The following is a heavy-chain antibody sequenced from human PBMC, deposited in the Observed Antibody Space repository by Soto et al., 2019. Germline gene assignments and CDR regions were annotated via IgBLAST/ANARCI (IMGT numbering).Heavy chain of an antibody. CDR1: GYTFTSYG. V-gene: IGHV1-18*01. Sequence: ASVKVSCKASGYTFTSYGISWVRQAPGQGLEWMGWISAYNGNTNYAQKLQGRVTMTTDTSTSTAYMELRSLRSDDTAVYYCARDPQGSGSYPGAEYFHHCGQGTSVTVPS. CDR3: ARDPQGSGSYPGAEYFHH. D-gene: IGHD1-26*01. J-gene: IGHJ1*01. CDR2: ISAYNGNT.